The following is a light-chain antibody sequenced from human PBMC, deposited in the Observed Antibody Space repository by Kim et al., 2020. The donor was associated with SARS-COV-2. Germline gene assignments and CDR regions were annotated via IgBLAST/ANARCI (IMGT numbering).Light chain of an antibody. V-gene: IGKV1-39*01. CDR1: QTISSY. CDR3: QQSYSTPHT. J-gene: IGKJ2*01. CDR2: ETS. Sequence: SASVGDRVTITCRASQTISSYLNWYQQKPGKAPELLIYETSSLHSGVPSRFSGSESGTDFTLTISSLQPEDFATYYCQQSYSTPHTFGQGTKLEI.